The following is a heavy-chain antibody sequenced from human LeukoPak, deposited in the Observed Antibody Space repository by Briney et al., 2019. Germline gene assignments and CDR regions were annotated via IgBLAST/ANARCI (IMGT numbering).Heavy chain of an antibody. CDR2: IYTSGST. V-gene: IGHV4-61*02. CDR1: GGSINGGSYY. Sequence: SQTLSLTCTVSGGSINGGSYYWSWIRQPAGKGLEWIGRIYTSGSTNYNPSLKSRVTISVDTSKNQFSLKLSSVTAADTAVYYCARDQYSHYYDSSGYPGSYYGMDVWGQGTTVTVSS. CDR3: ARDQYSHYYDSSGYPGSYYGMDV. J-gene: IGHJ6*02. D-gene: IGHD3-22*01.